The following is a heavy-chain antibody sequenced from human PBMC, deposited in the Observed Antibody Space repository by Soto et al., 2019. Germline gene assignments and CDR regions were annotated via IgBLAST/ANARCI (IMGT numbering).Heavy chain of an antibody. D-gene: IGHD1-26*01. CDR3: ARGVTKRMDV. V-gene: IGHV3-21*01. CDR1: GFAFSSYS. Sequence: PGGSLRLSCAASGFAFSSYSMNWVRQAPGKGLEWVSSISSSSSYIYYADSVKGRFTISRDNAKNSLYLQMNSLRAEDTAVYYCARGVTKRMDVWGQGTTVTVSS. CDR2: ISSSSSYI. J-gene: IGHJ6*02.